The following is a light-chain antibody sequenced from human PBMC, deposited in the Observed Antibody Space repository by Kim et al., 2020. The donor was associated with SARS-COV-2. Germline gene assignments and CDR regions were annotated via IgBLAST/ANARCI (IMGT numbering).Light chain of an antibody. J-gene: IGKJ5*01. V-gene: IGKV1-39*01. CDR2: TAS. Sequence: DIQMTQSPSSLSVSVGDRVTITCRASQSISSFLNWYQQKPGKAPSLLIYTASSLQSGVPSRFSGRGSGTDFTLTISSLHPEDSATYYCQHSYNTPPSFGQGTRLEIK. CDR1: QSISSF. CDR3: QHSYNTPPS.